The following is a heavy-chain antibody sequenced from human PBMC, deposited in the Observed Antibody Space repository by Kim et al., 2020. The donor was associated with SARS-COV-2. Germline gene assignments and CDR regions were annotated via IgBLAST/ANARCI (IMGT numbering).Heavy chain of an antibody. CDR2: INTNTGNP. V-gene: IGHV7-4-1*02. CDR3: ARDGEERDSGQLERLWFDP. D-gene: IGHD1-1*01. Sequence: ASVKVSCKASGYIFTSYAMNWVRQAPGQGLQWMGWINTNTGNPTYAQGFTGRFVFSLDTSVSTAYLQISNLKAENTAVYYCARDGEERDSGQLERLWFDPWGQGTLVTVSS. CDR1: GYIFTSYA. J-gene: IGHJ5*02.